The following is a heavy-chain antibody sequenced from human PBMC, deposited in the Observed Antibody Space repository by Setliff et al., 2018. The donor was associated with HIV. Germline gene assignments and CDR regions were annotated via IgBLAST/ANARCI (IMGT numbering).Heavy chain of an antibody. D-gene: IGHD6-19*01. J-gene: IGHJ5*02. CDR1: GGSLSGYY. CDR2: IYTSGST. V-gene: IGHV4-59*10. CDR3: ARTGGQWLVEWFDP. Sequence: LSLTCAVYGGSLSGYYWSWIRQPAGKGLEWIGRIYTSGSTHYNPSLKXXXXVXVDTSKNQFSLKLSSVTAADTAVYYYARTGGQWLVEWFDPWGQGTPGXVSX.